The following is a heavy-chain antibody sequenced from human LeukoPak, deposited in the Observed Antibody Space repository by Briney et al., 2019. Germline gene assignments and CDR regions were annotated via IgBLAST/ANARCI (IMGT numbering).Heavy chain of an antibody. J-gene: IGHJ4*02. Sequence: GGSLRLSCAASGFTFSSYAMHWVRQAPGKGLEWVAVISYDGSNKYYADSVKGRFTISRDNSKNTLYLQMNSLRAEDTAVYYCARDGGTRYCSGGNCYKSYYFDYWGQGTLVTVSS. CDR3: ARDGGTRYCSGGNCYKSYYFDY. CDR2: ISYDGSNK. V-gene: IGHV3-30*04. D-gene: IGHD2-15*01. CDR1: GFTFSSYA.